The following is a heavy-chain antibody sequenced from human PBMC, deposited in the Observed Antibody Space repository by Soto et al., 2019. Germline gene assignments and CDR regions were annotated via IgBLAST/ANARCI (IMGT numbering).Heavy chain of an antibody. J-gene: IGHJ5*02. D-gene: IGHD4-17*01. V-gene: IGHV3-15*07. Sequence: EVQLVESGGGLVKPGGSLRLSCAASGFTFSNAWMNWVRQAPGKGLEWVGRIKSKTDGGTTDYDAPVKGRFTLSRDDLKNTLYLQMNRLKTEDSAVYYCTTGLVYGGNSNWFDPWGQGTLVTVSS. CDR1: GFTFSNAW. CDR3: TTGLVYGGNSNWFDP. CDR2: IKSKTDGGTT.